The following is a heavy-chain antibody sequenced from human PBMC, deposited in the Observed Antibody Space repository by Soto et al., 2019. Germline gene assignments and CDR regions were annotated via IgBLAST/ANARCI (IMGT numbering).Heavy chain of an antibody. D-gene: IGHD3-3*01. CDR1: GGSISNYY. CDR2: IYHRRST. Sequence: SETLSLTCRVSGGSISNYYWSWIRQPPGKGLEYIGYIYHRRSTNYNPPLKSRFTMSVDMSKNQFDLGRSCVTVADTTVYYCACVGTILEVVSSFDFWGQGTLVTVSS. V-gene: IGHV4-59*01. CDR3: ACVGTILEVVSSFDF. J-gene: IGHJ4*01.